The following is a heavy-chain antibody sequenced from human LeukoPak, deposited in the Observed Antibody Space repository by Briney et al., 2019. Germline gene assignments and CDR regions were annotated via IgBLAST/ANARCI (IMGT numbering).Heavy chain of an antibody. D-gene: IGHD6-13*01. CDR1: GYSFTSYW. CDR2: IYPGDSGT. V-gene: IGHV5-51*01. J-gene: IGHJ6*03. CDR3: ARRSSSGYYYYYMDV. Sequence: GESLKISCKGSGYSFTSYWIGWVRQMPGKGLEWMGIIYPGDSGTRYSPSFQGQVTISADKSISTAYLQWSSLKASDTAMYYCARRSSSGYYYYYMDVWGKGTTVTVSS.